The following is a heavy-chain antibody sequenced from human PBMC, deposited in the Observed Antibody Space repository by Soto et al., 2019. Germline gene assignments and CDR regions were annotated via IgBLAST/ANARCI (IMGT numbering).Heavy chain of an antibody. J-gene: IGHJ4*02. CDR2: INAGNGNT. D-gene: IGHD6-19*01. CDR3: ARDGAVAGNINFDY. V-gene: IGHV1-3*01. Sequence: QVQLVQSGAEVKKPGASVKVSCKASGYTFTTYAMHWVRQVPGQRFEWMGWINAGNGNTKYSQKFQGRVTITRDTSASTAYRELSSLRFEDTGGYYCARDGAVAGNINFDYWGQGTLVTVSS. CDR1: GYTFTTYA.